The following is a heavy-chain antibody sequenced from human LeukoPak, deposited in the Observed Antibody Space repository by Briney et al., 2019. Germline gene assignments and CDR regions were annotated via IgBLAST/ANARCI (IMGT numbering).Heavy chain of an antibody. CDR2: IYYSGNT. Sequence: SETLSLTCTVSGGSISSSSYYWGWIRQPPGKGLEWIGSIYYSGNTYYNPSLKSRVTISVDTSKNQFSLKLSSVTAADTAVYYCVRDGYDSSGYYEIFFDYWGQGTLVTVSS. J-gene: IGHJ4*02. V-gene: IGHV4-39*02. CDR3: VRDGYDSSGYYEIFFDY. CDR1: GGSISSSSYY. D-gene: IGHD3-22*01.